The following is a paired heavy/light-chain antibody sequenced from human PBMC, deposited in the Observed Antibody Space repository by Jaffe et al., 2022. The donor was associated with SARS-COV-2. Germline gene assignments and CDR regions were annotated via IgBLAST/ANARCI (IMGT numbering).Light chain of an antibody. J-gene: IGLJ2*01. Sequence: QSALTQPASVSGSPGQSITISCTGTSSDVGGYNYVSWYQQHPGKAPKLMIYDVINRPSGVSNRFSGSKSGNTASLTISGLQAEDEADYYCSSYTTSSTVVFGGGTKLTVL. CDR3: SSYTTSSTVV. CDR2: DVI. V-gene: IGLV2-14*01. CDR1: SSDVGGYNY.
Heavy chain of an antibody. CDR1: GFSIGSGYF. V-gene: IGHV4-38-2*02. J-gene: IGHJ1*01. D-gene: IGHD3-10*01. CDR2: IDYSGST. Sequence: QVQLQESGPGLVKPSETLSLTCTVSGFSIGSGYFWVWIRQPPGKGLEWIGSIDYSGSTHYNPSLKSRVTVSVDTSKNQFSLKLNSVTAADTAEYYCARGGSGAYAGKFFQNWGQGTLVTVSS. CDR3: ARGGSGAYAGKFFQN.